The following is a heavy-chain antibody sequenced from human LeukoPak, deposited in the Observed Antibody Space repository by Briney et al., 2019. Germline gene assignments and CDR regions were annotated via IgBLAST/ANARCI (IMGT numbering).Heavy chain of an antibody. CDR3: ASVYSYGYFNRWFDP. V-gene: IGHV4-59*01. J-gene: IGHJ5*02. D-gene: IGHD5-18*01. CDR2: IYYSGST. CDR1: GGSISSYY. Sequence: SETLSLTCTVSGGSISSYYWSWIRQPPGKGLEWIGYIYYSGSTNYNPSLKSRVTISVDTSKNQFSLKLSPVTAADTAVYYCASVYSYGYFNRWFDPWGQGTLVTVSS.